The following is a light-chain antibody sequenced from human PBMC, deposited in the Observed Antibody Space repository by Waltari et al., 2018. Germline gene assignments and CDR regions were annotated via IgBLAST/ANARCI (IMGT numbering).Light chain of an antibody. Sequence: AIQMTQSPSSLSASVGDRVTITCRASQGIRYDLGWYQQKPGKAPKLLIYAASSLQSGVPSRFSGSGSGADFTLTISSLQPEDFATYYCQQSYSTPPWTFGQGTKVEIK. CDR2: AAS. V-gene: IGKV1-6*01. CDR1: QGIRYD. J-gene: IGKJ1*01. CDR3: QQSYSTPPWT.